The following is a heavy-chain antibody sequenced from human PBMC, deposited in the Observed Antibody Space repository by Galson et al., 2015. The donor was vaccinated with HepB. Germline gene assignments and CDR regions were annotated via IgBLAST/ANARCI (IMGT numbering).Heavy chain of an antibody. D-gene: IGHD5/OR15-5a*01. Sequence: SLRLSCAASGFNFSNFWMLWVRQAPGKGLEWVANIKSDGSQKYYVDSVKGRFTISRDNAKNSLYLQMNSLRAEDTATYYCARGFVWDWGQGTLVTVSS. V-gene: IGHV3-7*01. CDR2: IKSDGSQK. J-gene: IGHJ1*01. CDR3: ARGFVWD. CDR1: GFNFSNFW.